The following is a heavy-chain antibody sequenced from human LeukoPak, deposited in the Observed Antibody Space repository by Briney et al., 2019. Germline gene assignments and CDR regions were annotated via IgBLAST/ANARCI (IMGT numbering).Heavy chain of an antibody. V-gene: IGHV1-8*01. CDR2: INPDSGNT. CDR3: ARYMVRGVRRWFDP. Sequence: ASVKVSCTASGYTFTRYDINWVRQATGQGLEWMGWINPDSGNTGYAQKFQGRVTMTRNTSISTAYMELSSLRSEDTAVYYCARYMVRGVRRWFDPWGQGTLVTVSS. D-gene: IGHD3-10*01. J-gene: IGHJ5*02. CDR1: GYTFTRYD.